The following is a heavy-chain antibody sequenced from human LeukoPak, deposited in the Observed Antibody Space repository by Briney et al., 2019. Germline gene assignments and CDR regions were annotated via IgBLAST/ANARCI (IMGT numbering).Heavy chain of an antibody. CDR3: ANAVVPAASYGMDV. Sequence: GGSLRLSCAASGFTFSSYAMSWVRQAPGKGLEWVSAISGSGGSTYYADSVKGRFTISRDNSKNTLYLQMDSLRAEDTAVYYCANAVVPAASYGMDVWGQGTTVTVSS. CDR1: GFTFSSYA. J-gene: IGHJ6*02. D-gene: IGHD2-2*01. CDR2: ISGSGGST. V-gene: IGHV3-23*01.